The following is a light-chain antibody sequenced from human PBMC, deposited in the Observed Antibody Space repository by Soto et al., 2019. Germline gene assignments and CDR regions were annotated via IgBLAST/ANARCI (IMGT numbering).Light chain of an antibody. J-gene: IGKJ1*01. CDR3: QKYNSAPRT. Sequence: IPMTQSPSSLSASVGDRVTITCRASQVISNYLAWYHQQPRTVPKLLIYAASTLQSGAPSRFSGSASGTYFTLTISSLQPEDVATYYCQKYNSAPRTFGQGTKVDIK. V-gene: IGKV1-27*01. CDR2: AAS. CDR1: QVISNY.